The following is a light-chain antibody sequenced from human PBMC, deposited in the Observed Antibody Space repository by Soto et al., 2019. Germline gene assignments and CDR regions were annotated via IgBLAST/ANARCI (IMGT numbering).Light chain of an antibody. CDR2: DVS. V-gene: IGLV2-11*01. CDR3: CSYAGSSLYV. Sequence: QSALTQPRSVSGSPGQSVTISCTGTSSDVGGYNYVSWYQQHPGKAPKLMIYDVSKWPSGVPDRFSGSKSGNTASLTISGLQAEDEADYYCCSYAGSSLYVFGTGTKVTVL. J-gene: IGLJ1*01. CDR1: SSDVGGYNY.